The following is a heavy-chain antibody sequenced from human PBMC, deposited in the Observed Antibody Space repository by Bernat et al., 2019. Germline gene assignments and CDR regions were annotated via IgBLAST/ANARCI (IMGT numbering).Heavy chain of an antibody. D-gene: IGHD2/OR15-2a*01. CDR2: ISGSGATT. CDR3: AKKYCSSITCYHDY. J-gene: IGHJ4*02. Sequence: EVQLVESGGGLVQPGGSLRLSCAASGFTFSTYAMTWVRQAPGKGLEWVSVISGSGATTYYADSVKGRFIISRDNSKNTLYLQMNSLRAEDTAVYYCAKKYCSSITCYHDYWGQGTLVTVSS. V-gene: IGHV3-23*04. CDR1: GFTFSTYA.